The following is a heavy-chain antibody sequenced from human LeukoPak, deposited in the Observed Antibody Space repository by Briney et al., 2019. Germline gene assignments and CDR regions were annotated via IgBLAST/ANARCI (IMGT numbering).Heavy chain of an antibody. Sequence: PSETLSLTCTVFGSMSNHFWSWIRQPPGKGLEWIGYIYDSGATDYNPSLKSRVTMSVDTSKTQFSLKLSSVTAADTAVYYCARVRYSSSSGGYNWFDPWGQGTLVTVSS. CDR2: IYDSGAT. D-gene: IGHD6-6*01. CDR1: GSMSNHF. J-gene: IGHJ5*02. CDR3: ARVRYSSSSGGYNWFDP. V-gene: IGHV4-59*11.